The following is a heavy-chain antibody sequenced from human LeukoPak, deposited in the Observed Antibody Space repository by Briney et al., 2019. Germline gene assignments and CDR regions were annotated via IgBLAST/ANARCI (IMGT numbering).Heavy chain of an antibody. J-gene: IGHJ6*03. CDR3: AKNRGANYYNYYMDV. CDR2: IGGGGRDT. D-gene: IGHD4/OR15-4a*01. Sequence: GGSLRLSCAASGFTFSTYAMSWVRQAPGKGLEWLSTIGGGGRDTFYADSVKGRFTVSRDNSKNALYLQMSSLRAEDTAVYFCAKNRGANYYNYYMDVWGKGTTVTVSS. CDR1: GFTFSTYA. V-gene: IGHV3-23*01.